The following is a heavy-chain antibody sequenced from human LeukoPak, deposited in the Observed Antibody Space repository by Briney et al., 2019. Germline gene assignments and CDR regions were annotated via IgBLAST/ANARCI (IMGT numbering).Heavy chain of an antibody. J-gene: IGHJ5*02. CDR3: ARDRPDYYDSSGYFKWFDP. V-gene: IGHV7-4-1*02. D-gene: IGHD3-22*01. CDR1: GYTFTSYA. Sequence: ASVKVSCKASGYTFTSYAMNWVRRAPGQGLEWMGWINTNTGNPTYAQGFTGRFVSSLDTSVSTAYLQISSLKAEDTAVYYCARDRPDYYDSSGYFKWFDPWGQGTLVTVSS. CDR2: INTNTGNP.